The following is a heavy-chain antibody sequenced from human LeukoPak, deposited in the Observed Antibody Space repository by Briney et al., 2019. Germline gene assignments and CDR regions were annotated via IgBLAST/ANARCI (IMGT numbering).Heavy chain of an antibody. V-gene: IGHV3-30-3*01. D-gene: IGHD1-26*01. CDR2: MSYGGANE. Sequence: GGSLRLSCAASGFTFTNYALHWVRQAPGKGLEWVAVMSYGGANEYYADFVKGRFTISRDDSKNTLYLQMNSLRTEDTAIYYCTRDFRIVVTDYWGQGTLVTVSS. CDR1: GFTFTNYA. CDR3: TRDFRIVVTDY. J-gene: IGHJ4*02.